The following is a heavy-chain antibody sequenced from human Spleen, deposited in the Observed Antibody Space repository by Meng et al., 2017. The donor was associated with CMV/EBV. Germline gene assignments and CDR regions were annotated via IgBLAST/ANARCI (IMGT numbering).Heavy chain of an antibody. V-gene: IGHV4-39*01. CDR1: GGSISSSSYY. CDR3: ARSIVGFDP. D-gene: IGHD1-26*01. Sequence: GSLRLSCTVSGGSISSSSYYWGWIRQPPGKGLEWIGSIYYSGSTYYNPSLKSRVTISVDTSKNQFSLKLSSVTAADTAVYYCARSIVGFDPWGQGTLVTVSS. CDR2: IYYSGST. J-gene: IGHJ5*02.